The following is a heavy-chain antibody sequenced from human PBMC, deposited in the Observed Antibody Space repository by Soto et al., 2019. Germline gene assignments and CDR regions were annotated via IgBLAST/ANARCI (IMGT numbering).Heavy chain of an antibody. V-gene: IGHV4-59*07. CDR1: GAPLSVYT. J-gene: IGHJ4*02. CDR2: TYSSGST. Sequence: QVQLQESGPGLVKASDTLSLTCTVSGAPLSVYTWNWIRQSPGKGLEWIGYTYSSGSTAYNPSLQSRVTISVDTSKNEFSLKLNSVTAADTAVYYCARGQTIRAFEYWGQGALVSVSS. CDR3: ARGQTIRAFEY.